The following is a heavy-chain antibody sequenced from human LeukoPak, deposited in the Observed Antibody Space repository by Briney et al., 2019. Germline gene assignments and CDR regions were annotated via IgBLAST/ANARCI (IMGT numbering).Heavy chain of an antibody. CDR2: ISVSSTYI. Sequence: GRSLRLSCAASGFTFSSYSMNWVRQAPGRGLEWVSSISVSSTYIHYADSIKGRFTISRDNAKNSLYLQMNSLRAEDTAVYYCARGLRSSGWYYFDFWGQGTLVTVSS. CDR3: ARGLRSSGWYYFDF. V-gene: IGHV3-21*01. CDR1: GFTFSSYS. D-gene: IGHD6-19*01. J-gene: IGHJ4*02.